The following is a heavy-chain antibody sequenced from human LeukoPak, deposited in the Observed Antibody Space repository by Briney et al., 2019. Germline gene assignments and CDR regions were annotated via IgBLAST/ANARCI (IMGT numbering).Heavy chain of an antibody. Sequence: GGSLRLSCAASGFTFSSYAMSWVRQAPGKGLEWVSAISGSGGSTYNADSVKGRFTISRDNSKNTLYLRMNSLRAEDTAVYYCAKDKGGSYYPAYFDYWGQGTLVTVSS. J-gene: IGHJ4*02. V-gene: IGHV3-23*01. CDR2: ISGSGGST. CDR1: GFTFSSYA. D-gene: IGHD1-26*01. CDR3: AKDKGGSYYPAYFDY.